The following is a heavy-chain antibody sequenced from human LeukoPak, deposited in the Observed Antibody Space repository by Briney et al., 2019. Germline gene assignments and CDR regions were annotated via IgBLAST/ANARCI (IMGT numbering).Heavy chain of an antibody. CDR2: INTNTGNP. CDR3: ARRGSGSFVGAFDL. V-gene: IGHV7-4-1*02. D-gene: IGHD1-26*01. CDR1: GFSFTSHA. Sequence: GASVKVSCKASGFSFTSHAMNWVRQGPGQGPEWMGTINTNTGNPTYAPGFTGRLVFSLDASVSTAYLQINGLKAEDTAVYYCARRGSGSFVGAFDLWGQGTLVSVSS. J-gene: IGHJ3*01.